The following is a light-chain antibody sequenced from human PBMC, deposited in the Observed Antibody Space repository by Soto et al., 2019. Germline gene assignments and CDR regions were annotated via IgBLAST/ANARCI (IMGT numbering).Light chain of an antibody. V-gene: IGKV3-20*01. J-gene: IGKJ2*01. CDR1: QSVSSNY. CDR2: GAS. CDR3: QQYGSSPQYT. Sequence: EIVLTQSPGTLSLSPGERATLSCRASQSVSSNYLAWYQQKPGQAPRLLIYGASSRATGIPDRFSGSGSGTDFTLTISRLEPEDCAVYYCQQYGSSPQYTFGQGTKLEIK.